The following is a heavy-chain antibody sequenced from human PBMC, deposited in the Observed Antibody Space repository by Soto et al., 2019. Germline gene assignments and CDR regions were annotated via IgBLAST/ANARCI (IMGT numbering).Heavy chain of an antibody. Sequence: PSETHPLTCAVYGGTCIGYYWSWIRQPPGKGLEWIGEINHSGSTNYNPSLKSRVTISVDTSKNQFSLKLSSVTAADTAVYYCARLVTGTTIPFDYWGQGTLVTVSS. CDR3: ARLVTGTTIPFDY. D-gene: IGHD1-7*01. J-gene: IGHJ4*02. CDR1: GGTCIGYY. V-gene: IGHV4-34*01. CDR2: INHSGST.